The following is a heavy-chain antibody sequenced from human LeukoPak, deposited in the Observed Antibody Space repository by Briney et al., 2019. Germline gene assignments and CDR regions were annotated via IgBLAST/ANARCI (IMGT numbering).Heavy chain of an antibody. Sequence: SQTLSLTCTVSGGSISSGDYYWSWIRQPPRKGLEWIGYIYYSGSTYYNPSLKSRVTISVDTSKNQFSLKLSSVTAANTAVYYCAREVRLVRGTSTDAVDYWGQGTLVTVSS. CDR3: AREVRLVRGTSTDAVDY. V-gene: IGHV4-30-4*01. CDR2: IYYSGST. J-gene: IGHJ4*02. D-gene: IGHD3-10*01. CDR1: GGSISSGDYY.